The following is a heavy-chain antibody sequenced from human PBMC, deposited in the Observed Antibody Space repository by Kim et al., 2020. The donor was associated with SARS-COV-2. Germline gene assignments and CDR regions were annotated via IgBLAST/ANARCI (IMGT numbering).Heavy chain of an antibody. D-gene: IGHD1-26*01. J-gene: IGHJ6*02. V-gene: IGHV3-30*03. CDR3: AGTVGATHYYYGMDV. Sequence: DAVKRRFTIYRDKSKNTLYLQMNSLRAEDTAVYYCAGTVGATHYYYGMDVWGQGTTVTVSS.